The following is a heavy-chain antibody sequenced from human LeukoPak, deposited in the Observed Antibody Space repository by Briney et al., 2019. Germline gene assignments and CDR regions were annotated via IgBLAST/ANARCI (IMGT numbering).Heavy chain of an antibody. CDR2: INPNSGGT. J-gene: IGHJ4*02. CDR1: GYTFTSYY. D-gene: IGHD2-21*01. CDR3: ARDADGGDSVTD. V-gene: IGHV1-2*02. Sequence: ASVKVSCKASGYTFTSYYMHWVRQAPGQGLEWMGWINPNSGGTNYAQKFQGRVTMTRDTSISTAYMELSRLRSDDTAVYYCARDADGGDSVTDWGQGTLVTVSS.